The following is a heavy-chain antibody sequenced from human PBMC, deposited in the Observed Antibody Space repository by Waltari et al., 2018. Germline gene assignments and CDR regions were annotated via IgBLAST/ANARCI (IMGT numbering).Heavy chain of an antibody. Sequence: QVQLQESGPGLVKPSETLSLTCAVSGYSISSGYYWGWIRQPPGKGLEWIGSIYHSGRTYYNPSLKSRVTISVDTSKNQSSLKLSSVTAADTAVYYCARHGKGYSGYGPYPPPPASWGQGTLVTVSS. V-gene: IGHV4-38-2*01. D-gene: IGHD5-12*01. CDR3: ARHGKGYSGYGPYPPPPAS. J-gene: IGHJ5*02. CDR2: IYHSGRT. CDR1: GYSISSGYY.